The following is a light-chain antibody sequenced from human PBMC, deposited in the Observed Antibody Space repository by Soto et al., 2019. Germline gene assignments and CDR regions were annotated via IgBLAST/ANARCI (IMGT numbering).Light chain of an antibody. CDR1: SSNIGGNH. Sequence: QSVLTQPPSTSGTPGQRVTISCSGSSSNIGGNHVYWYQQFPGMAPKLLMYRSDQRPTGVPDRFSGYKSGTSASLAISGLRYDDEADYYCSARDDSLSGVVFGGGTKLTVL. V-gene: IGLV1-47*01. CDR2: RSD. J-gene: IGLJ2*01. CDR3: SARDDSLSGVV.